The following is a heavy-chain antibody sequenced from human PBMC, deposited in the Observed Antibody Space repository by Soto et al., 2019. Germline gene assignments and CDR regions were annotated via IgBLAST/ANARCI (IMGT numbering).Heavy chain of an antibody. CDR3: ARDHTPGTYSSGWYFDY. J-gene: IGHJ4*02. Sequence: GGSLRLSCAASGFTFSSYGMHWVRQAPGKGLEWVAVIWYDGSNKYYADSVKGRFTISRDNSKTTLYLQMNSLRAEDTAVYYCARDHTPGTYSSGWYFDYWGQGTLVTVSS. CDR1: GFTFSSYG. V-gene: IGHV3-33*01. CDR2: IWYDGSNK. D-gene: IGHD6-19*01.